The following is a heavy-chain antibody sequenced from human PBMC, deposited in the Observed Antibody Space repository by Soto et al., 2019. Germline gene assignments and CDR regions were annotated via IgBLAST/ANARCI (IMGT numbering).Heavy chain of an antibody. J-gene: IGHJ4*02. CDR2: IYYSGST. CDR1: GGSISSGDYY. V-gene: IGHV4-30-4*01. Sequence: SETLSLTCTVSGGSISSGDYYWSWIRQPPGKGLEWIGYIYYSGSTYYNPSLKSRVTISVDTSKNQFSLKLSSVTAADTAVYYFASLWYYDYVWGSYRYWYFDYWGQGTLVTVSS. D-gene: IGHD3-16*02. CDR3: ASLWYYDYVWGSYRYWYFDY.